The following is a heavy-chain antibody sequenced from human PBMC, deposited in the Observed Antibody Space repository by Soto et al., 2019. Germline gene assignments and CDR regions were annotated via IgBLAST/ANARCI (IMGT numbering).Heavy chain of an antibody. CDR3: ARGVGAGSYYNQYNWFDP. V-gene: IGHV1-18*01. CDR2: ISAYDGNT. Sequence: ASVTVSCKASGYTFTNYVISWVRQAPGQGLEWMGWISAYDGNTNYAQKLQGRVTMTTDTSTSTAYMELRSLRSDDTAVYYCARGVGAGSYYNQYNWFDPWGQGTLVTVSS. J-gene: IGHJ5*02. CDR1: GYTFTNYV. D-gene: IGHD3-10*01.